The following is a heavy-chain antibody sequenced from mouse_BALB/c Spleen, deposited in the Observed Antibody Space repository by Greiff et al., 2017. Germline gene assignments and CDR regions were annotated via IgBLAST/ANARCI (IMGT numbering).Heavy chain of an antibody. CDR2: INPSTGYT. CDR1: GYTFTSYW. Sequence: VLLQQSGAELAKPGASVKMSCKASGYTFTSYWMHWVKQRPGQGLEWIGYINPSTGYTEYNQKFKDKATLTADKSSSTAYMQLSSLTSEDSAVYYCARTGTGTFDYWGQGTTLTVSS. CDR3: ARTGTGTFDY. D-gene: IGHD4-1*01. V-gene: IGHV1-7*01. J-gene: IGHJ2*01.